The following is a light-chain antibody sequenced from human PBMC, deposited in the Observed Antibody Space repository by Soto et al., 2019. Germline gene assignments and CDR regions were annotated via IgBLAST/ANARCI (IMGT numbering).Light chain of an antibody. CDR2: WTS. Sequence: IVMTHSPDSLAVSLGERATISCKSIQRIFSRSGSAKHLAWYQHKAGQPPKLLISWTSIRESGVPERFSASGYGTDLTITISSMKDEDVAVYYCHQYYRTTWTFGQGTKVDIK. V-gene: IGKV4-1*01. CDR3: HQYYRTTWT. CDR1: QRIFSRSGSAKH. J-gene: IGKJ1*01.